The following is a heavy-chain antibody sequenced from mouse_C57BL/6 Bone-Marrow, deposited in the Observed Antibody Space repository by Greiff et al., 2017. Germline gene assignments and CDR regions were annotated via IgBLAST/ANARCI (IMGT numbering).Heavy chain of an antibody. CDR2: ISSGSSTI. CDR1: GFTFSDYG. Sequence: EVKLVESGGGLVKPGGSLKLSCAASGFTFSDYGMHWVRQAPEKGLEWVAYISSGSSTIYYADTVKGRFTISRDNAKNTLCLQMTSLRSEDTAMDYCAKTVVTTVYFDDWGQGTTLTVSS. V-gene: IGHV5-17*01. J-gene: IGHJ2*01. CDR3: AKTVVTTVYFDD. D-gene: IGHD1-1*01.